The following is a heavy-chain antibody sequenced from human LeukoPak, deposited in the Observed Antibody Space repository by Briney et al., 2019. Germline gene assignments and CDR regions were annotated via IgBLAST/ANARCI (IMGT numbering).Heavy chain of an antibody. J-gene: IGHJ6*03. CDR2: IYTSGST. CDR3: ARVYSSSWYSYYYYYYMDV. V-gene: IGHV4-4*09. D-gene: IGHD6-13*01. Sequence: SETLSLTCAVYGGSFSGYYWSWIRQPPGKGLEWIGYIYTSGSTNYNPSLKSRVTISVDTSKNQFSLKLSSVTAADTAVYYCARVYSSSWYSYYYYYYMDVWGKGTTVTVSS. CDR1: GGSFSGYY.